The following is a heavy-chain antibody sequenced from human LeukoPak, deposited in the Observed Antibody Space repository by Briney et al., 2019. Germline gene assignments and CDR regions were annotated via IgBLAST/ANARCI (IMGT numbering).Heavy chain of an antibody. D-gene: IGHD6-19*01. CDR3: ARDPGSSGSNWFDP. J-gene: IGHJ5*02. V-gene: IGHV1-18*01. CDR2: ISAYNGNT. CDR1: GYTFTSYD. Sequence: GASVKVSCKASGYTFTSYDINWVRQATGQGLEWMGWISAYNGNTNYAQKLQGRVTMTTDTSTSTAYMELRSLRSDDTAVYYCARDPGSSGSNWFDPWGQGTLVTVSS.